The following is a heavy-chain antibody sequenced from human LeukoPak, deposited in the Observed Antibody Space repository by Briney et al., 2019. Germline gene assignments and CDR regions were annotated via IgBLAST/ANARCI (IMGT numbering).Heavy chain of an antibody. CDR1: GGTFSSYA. CDR2: IIPIFGTA. V-gene: IGHV1-69*13. Sequence: ASVKVSCKASGGTFSSYAISWVRQAPGQGLEWMGGIIPIFGTANYAQKFQGRVTITADESTSTAYMELSSLRSEDTAVSYCARESRDGYNSGLPADYWGQGTLVTVSS. CDR3: ARESRDGYNSGLPADY. J-gene: IGHJ4*02. D-gene: IGHD5-24*01.